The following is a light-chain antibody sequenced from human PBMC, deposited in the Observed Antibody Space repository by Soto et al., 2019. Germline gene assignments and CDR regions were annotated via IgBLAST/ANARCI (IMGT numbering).Light chain of an antibody. CDR1: NIESKS. CDR3: QVWDGLSDHVI. J-gene: IGLJ2*01. Sequence: SYVLTQPPSVSVAPGQTARITCGGNNIESKSVHWYQQRPGQAPVLVVHDDSDRPSGIPERISGSNSGNTATLTISRVEAGDEAEYYCQVWDGLSDHVIFGGGTKLTVL. CDR2: DDS. V-gene: IGLV3-21*02.